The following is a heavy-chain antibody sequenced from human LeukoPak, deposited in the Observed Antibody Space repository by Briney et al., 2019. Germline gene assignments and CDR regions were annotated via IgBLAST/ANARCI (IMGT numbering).Heavy chain of an antibody. CDR1: GYTFTDYY. Sequence: ASVKVSCKASGYTFTDYYMHWVRQAPGQGLEWMGWINPNSGGTNFAQKFQGRVTMTRDTSISTAYMELSSLTSDDTAVYYCAREDYYGSGSFSNWFDPWGQGTLVTVSS. J-gene: IGHJ5*02. V-gene: IGHV1-2*02. CDR2: INPNSGGT. CDR3: AREDYYGSGSFSNWFDP. D-gene: IGHD3-10*01.